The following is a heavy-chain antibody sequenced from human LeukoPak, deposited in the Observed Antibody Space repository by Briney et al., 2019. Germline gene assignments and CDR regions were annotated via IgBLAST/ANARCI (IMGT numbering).Heavy chain of an antibody. J-gene: IGHJ4*02. Sequence: GGSLRLSCAASGFNFGDHYMSWVRQAPGKGLEWVSYISSRSSVIKYGDSVRGRFTISRDNAKNSLYLQMNSLRAEDTAVYYCARKSYNASWYTDYWGQGTLVSVSS. CDR2: ISSRSSVI. V-gene: IGHV3-11*01. CDR3: ARKSYNASWYTDY. D-gene: IGHD6-13*01. CDR1: GFNFGDHY.